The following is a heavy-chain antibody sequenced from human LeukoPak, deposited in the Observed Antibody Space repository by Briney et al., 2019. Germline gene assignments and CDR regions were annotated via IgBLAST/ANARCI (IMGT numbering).Heavy chain of an antibody. CDR1: GYTFTDYA. J-gene: IGHJ3*02. CDR3: ARGPRDDAFDI. CDR2: IHPNTGNP. Sequence: ASVKVSCKASGYTFTDYAMNWVRQAPGQGLEWMGWIHPNTGNPTYAQGFTGRFVFSLDTSVGTTYLQISSLKAEDTAVYYCARGPRDDAFDIWGQGTMVTVSS. V-gene: IGHV7-4-1*02.